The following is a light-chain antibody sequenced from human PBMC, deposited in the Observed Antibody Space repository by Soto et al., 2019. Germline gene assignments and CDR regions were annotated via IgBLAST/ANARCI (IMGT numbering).Light chain of an antibody. Sequence: EIILTQSPATLYVSPGERATLSCRASQSLTSNLAWYQQTPGQAPRLLIYDTSTRATDIPARFSGSGSGTEFTLTIGSLQSEDFAVYYCQQYNHWPRMLSFGGGTRV. V-gene: IGKV3-15*01. CDR2: DTS. J-gene: IGKJ4*01. CDR3: QQYNHWPRMLS. CDR1: QSLTSN.